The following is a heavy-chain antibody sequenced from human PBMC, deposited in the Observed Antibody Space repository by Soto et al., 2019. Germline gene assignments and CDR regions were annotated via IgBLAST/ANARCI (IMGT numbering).Heavy chain of an antibody. CDR3: ARDHWNDAFDY. CDR1: GFTFSSYG. CDR2: IWYDGSNK. D-gene: IGHD1-1*01. V-gene: IGHV3-33*01. J-gene: IGHJ4*02. Sequence: QVQLVASGGGVVQPGRSLRLSCAASGFTFSSYGMHWVRQAPGKGLEWVAVIWYDGSNKYYADSVKGRFTISRDNSKNTLYLQMNSLRAEDTAVYYCARDHWNDAFDYWGQGTLVTVSS.